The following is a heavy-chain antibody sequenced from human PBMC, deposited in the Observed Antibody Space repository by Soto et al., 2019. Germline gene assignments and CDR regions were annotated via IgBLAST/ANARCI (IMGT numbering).Heavy chain of an antibody. CDR3: YRGRSGMYGNDH. CDR1: GYTFSNDW. Sequence: PGGSLRLSCAASGYTFSNDWMHWVRQAAGKGLVWVSRINMDGSGTNYADSVKGRFTISRDNAKNTVYLQMNSLRADDTAVYYFYRGRSGMYGNDHWGQGALVTVSS. V-gene: IGHV3-74*01. D-gene: IGHD3-16*02. J-gene: IGHJ5*02. CDR2: INMDGSGT.